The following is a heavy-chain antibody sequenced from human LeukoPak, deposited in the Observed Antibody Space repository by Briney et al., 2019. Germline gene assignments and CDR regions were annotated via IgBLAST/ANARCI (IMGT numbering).Heavy chain of an antibody. CDR1: GGSISSYY. CDR2: IYYTGCT. V-gene: IGHV4-59*01. J-gene: IGHJ4*02. D-gene: IGHD3-22*01. Sequence: SETLSLTCTVSGGSISSYYWNWIRQPPGKGLEWIGYIYYTGCTNYNPSLKSRVTISVDTSTNQFSLKLSSVTAADTAVYYCQGGYYDSSGYLLLEYWGQGTLVTVSS. CDR3: QGGYYDSSGYLLLEY.